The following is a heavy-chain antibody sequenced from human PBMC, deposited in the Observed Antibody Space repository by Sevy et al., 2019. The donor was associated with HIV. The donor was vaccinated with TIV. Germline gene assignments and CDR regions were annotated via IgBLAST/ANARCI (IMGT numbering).Heavy chain of an antibody. Sequence: GGSLRLSCAASGFTFDDSAMHWVRQAPGKGLEWVSFITWNSGTIAYSDSVKGRFTISRDNAKNSLYLQMNSLRAEDTAIYYCARDSPPSATTVAHFDYWGQGTLVTVSS. D-gene: IGHD4-17*01. V-gene: IGHV3-9*01. CDR3: ARDSPPSATTVAHFDY. CDR1: GFTFDDSA. CDR2: ITWNSGTI. J-gene: IGHJ4*02.